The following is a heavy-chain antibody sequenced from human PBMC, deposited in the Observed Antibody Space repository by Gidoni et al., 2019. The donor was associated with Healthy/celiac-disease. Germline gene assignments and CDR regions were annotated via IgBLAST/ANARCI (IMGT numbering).Heavy chain of an antibody. CDR1: GYSISSGYY. CDR2: IYHSGST. J-gene: IGHJ5*02. V-gene: IGHV4-38-2*01. D-gene: IGHD3-22*01. CDR3: ARTPYYYDSSGYPRPYNWFDP. Sequence: QVQLQESGPGLVKPSETLSLTCAVSGYSISSGYYWGWIRQPPGKGLEWIGSIYHSGSTYYNPSLKSRVTISVDTSKNQFSLKLSSVTAADTAVYYCARTPYYYDSSGYPRPYNWFDPWGQGTLVTVSS.